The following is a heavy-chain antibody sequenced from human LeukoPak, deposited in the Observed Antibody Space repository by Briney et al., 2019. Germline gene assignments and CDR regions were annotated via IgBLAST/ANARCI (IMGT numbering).Heavy chain of an antibody. D-gene: IGHD6-13*01. CDR1: GGTFSSYA. V-gene: IGHV1-69*04. J-gene: IGHJ4*02. CDR3: ASFSYSSSWYGSHRNPPFDY. CDR2: IIPILGIA. Sequence: GASVKVSCKASGGTFSSYAISWVRQAPGQGLEWMGRIIPILGIANYAQKFQGRVTITADKSTSTAYMELSSLRSEDTAVYYCASFSYSSSWYGSHRNPPFDYWGQGTLVTVSS.